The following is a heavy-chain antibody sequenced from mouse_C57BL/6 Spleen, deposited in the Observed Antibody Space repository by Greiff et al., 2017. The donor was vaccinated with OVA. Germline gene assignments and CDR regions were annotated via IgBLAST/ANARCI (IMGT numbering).Heavy chain of an antibody. CDR1: GYTFTDYE. V-gene: IGHV1-15*01. J-gene: IGHJ2*01. CDR2: IDPETGGT. D-gene: IGHD2-5*01. Sequence: QVQLQQSGAELVRPGASVTLSCKASGYTFTDYEMHWVKQTPVHGLEWIGAIDPETGGTAYNQKFKGKAILTADKSSSTAYMELRSLTSEDSAVYYCTRLYYSNQVYYFDYWGQGTTLTVSS. CDR3: TRLYYSNQVYYFDY.